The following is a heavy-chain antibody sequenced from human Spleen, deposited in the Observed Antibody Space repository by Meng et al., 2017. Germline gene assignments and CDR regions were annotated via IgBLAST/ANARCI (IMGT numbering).Heavy chain of an antibody. CDR3: ARGPTTMAHDFDY. CDR1: GGSFSDYY. D-gene: IGHD4-11*01. V-gene: IGHV4-34*01. CDR2: INHSGST. Sequence: QVQLEQWGAGLWKPSETLSLTCGVSGGSFSDYYWSWIRQPPGKGLEWIGEINHSGSTNYNPSLESRATISVDTSQNNLSLKLSSVTAADSAVYYCARGPTTMAHDFDYWGQGTLVTVSS. J-gene: IGHJ4*02.